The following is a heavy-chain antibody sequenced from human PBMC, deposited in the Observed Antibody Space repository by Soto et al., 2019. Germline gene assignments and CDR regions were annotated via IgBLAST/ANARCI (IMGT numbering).Heavy chain of an antibody. Sequence: GVLRLSCAASWFTVGSNYMSWVRQAPGKGLEWVSVIYSEGTPYYADSVKGRFTISRENSNNTLYLHMNNLRAEDTAVYYCARSTYYDILTGSYYYYAMDVWGQGTTVTVSS. J-gene: IGHJ6*02. CDR3: ARSTYYDILTGSYYYYAMDV. V-gene: IGHV3-53*01. D-gene: IGHD3-9*01. CDR2: IYSEGTP. CDR1: WFTVGSNY.